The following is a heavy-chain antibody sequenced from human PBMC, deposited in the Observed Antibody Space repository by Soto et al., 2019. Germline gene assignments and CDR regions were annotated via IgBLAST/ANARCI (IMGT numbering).Heavy chain of an antibody. CDR3: AKFLSSWYIDS. D-gene: IGHD6-13*01. J-gene: IGHJ4*02. CDR1: GASTNSGGNY. V-gene: IGHV4-31*03. CDR2: IYYNGNT. Sequence: PSETLSLTCSVSGASTNSGGNYWSWIRQHPGKGLEWIGYIYYNGNTYYNPSLKSRVSISSDKSKNQFSLKLNFVTAADTAVYYCAKFLSSWYIDSWGQGSLVTVSS.